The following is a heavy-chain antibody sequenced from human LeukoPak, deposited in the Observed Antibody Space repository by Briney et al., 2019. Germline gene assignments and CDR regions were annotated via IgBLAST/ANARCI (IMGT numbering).Heavy chain of an antibody. Sequence: GASVMVSFKASGYTFTSYDINWVRQATGQGPEWMGWMNPNSGNTGYAQKFQGRVTMTRNTSISTAYMELSSLTSEDTAVYYCARRYKNVVVPGYYMDVWGKGTTVTVSS. J-gene: IGHJ6*03. CDR2: MNPNSGNT. CDR1: GYTFTSYD. V-gene: IGHV1-8*01. CDR3: ARRYKNVVVPGYYMDV. D-gene: IGHD2/OR15-2a*01.